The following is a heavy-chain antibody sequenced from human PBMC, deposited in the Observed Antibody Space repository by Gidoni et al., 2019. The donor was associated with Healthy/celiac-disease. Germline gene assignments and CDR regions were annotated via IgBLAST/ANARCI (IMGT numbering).Heavy chain of an antibody. CDR3: TLIDY. V-gene: IGHV3-15*01. Sequence: EVQLVESGGGLVKPGGSLRLSCAASGFTCSNAWMSWFRQAPGKGLEWVGRMKSKTDGGTTDYAAPVKGRFTISRDDSKNTLYLQMNSLKTEDTAVYYCTLIDYWGQGTLVTVSS. CDR2: MKSKTDGGTT. CDR1: GFTCSNAW. J-gene: IGHJ4*02.